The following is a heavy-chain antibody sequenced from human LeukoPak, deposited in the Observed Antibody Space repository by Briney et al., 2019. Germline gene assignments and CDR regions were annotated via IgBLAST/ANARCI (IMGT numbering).Heavy chain of an antibody. CDR3: ARDLPSGRHNWFDP. CDR1: GYTFINYG. Sequence: ASVKVSCKASGYTFINYGISWVRQAPGQGLEWMGWITAYNGNTNYAQKLQGRVTMTTDTSTSTAYMELRSLRSDDTAVYYCARDLPSGRHNWFDPWGQGTLVTVSS. V-gene: IGHV1-18*01. CDR2: ITAYNGNT. J-gene: IGHJ5*02. D-gene: IGHD3-10*01.